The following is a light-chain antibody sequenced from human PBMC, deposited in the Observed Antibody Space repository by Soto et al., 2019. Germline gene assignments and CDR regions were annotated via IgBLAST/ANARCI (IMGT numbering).Light chain of an antibody. Sequence: QMTQSPSSLSASVGARVTITCRASQNIRTYLTWYQQKPGKAPSLLIYGASTLQSGVPSRFSGSGSATDFTLTITSLQPEDFATYYCQQSYPTPRTFGQGTKVEIK. J-gene: IGKJ1*01. CDR1: QNIRTY. V-gene: IGKV1-39*01. CDR2: GAS. CDR3: QQSYPTPRT.